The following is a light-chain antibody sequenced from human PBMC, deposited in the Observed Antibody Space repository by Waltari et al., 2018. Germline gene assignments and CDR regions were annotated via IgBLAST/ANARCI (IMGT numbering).Light chain of an antibody. J-gene: IGKJ3*01. CDR3: QQYNTYVT. CDR2: KAF. Sequence: DIQMTQSPSTLSASVGDRVTITCRASHSISTWLAWYQQKPGKAPNLLIYKAFSLESGVPSRFSGSGSGTEFTLTISSLQPDDFATFYCQQYNTYVTFGPGTKVDIK. V-gene: IGKV1-5*03. CDR1: HSISTW.